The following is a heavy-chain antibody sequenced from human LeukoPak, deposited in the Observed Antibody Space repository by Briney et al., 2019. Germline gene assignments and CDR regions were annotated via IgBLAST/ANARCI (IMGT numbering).Heavy chain of an antibody. J-gene: IGHJ4*02. Sequence: GGSLRLSCAASGFAFSDYSMNWIRQAPGKGLEWVSYISSSGSTIYYADSVKGRFTISRGNAKNSLYLQMNSLRAEDTAVYYCAREAVGAHRFDYWRQGTLVTVSS. CDR3: AREAVGAHRFDY. V-gene: IGHV3-11*01. CDR2: ISSSGSTI. CDR1: GFAFSDYS. D-gene: IGHD1-26*01.